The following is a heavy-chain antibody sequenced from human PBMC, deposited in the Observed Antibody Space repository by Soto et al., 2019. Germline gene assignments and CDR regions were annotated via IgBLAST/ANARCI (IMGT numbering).Heavy chain of an antibody. V-gene: IGHV3-23*01. CDR1: GFSFNNYA. D-gene: IGHD3-22*01. CDR2: ISGGGTGT. CDR3: ASGYYDRRRFYFDT. Sequence: EVQLLQSGGGVVQPGGSLRLSCAVSGFSFNNYAMNWVRLAPGKGLVWVSSISGGGTGTYSADAVRGRFTISSDKSRNTVYLHISSLGAEDTAMYYCASGYYDRRRFYFDTWGQGTLVTVSS. J-gene: IGHJ4*02.